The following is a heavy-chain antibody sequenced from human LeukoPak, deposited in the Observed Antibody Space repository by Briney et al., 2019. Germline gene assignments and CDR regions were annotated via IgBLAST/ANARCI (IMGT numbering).Heavy chain of an antibody. D-gene: IGHD3-22*01. CDR2: INHSGST. V-gene: IGHV4-34*01. J-gene: IGHJ4*02. CDR1: GGSFSGYY. Sequence: KSSETLSLTCAVYGGSFSGYYWSWIRQPPGKGLEWIGEINHSGSTNYNPSLKSRVTISVDTSKNQFSLKLSSVTAADTAVYYCARGPEAEYYYDSSGYPGIDYWGQGTLVTVSS. CDR3: ARGPEAEYYYDSSGYPGIDY.